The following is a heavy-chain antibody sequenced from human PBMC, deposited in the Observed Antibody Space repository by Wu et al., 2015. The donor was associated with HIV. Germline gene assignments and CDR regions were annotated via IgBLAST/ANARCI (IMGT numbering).Heavy chain of an antibody. J-gene: IGHJ5*02. CDR2: ISAYNGNT. V-gene: IGHV1-18*01. CDR1: GYTFTSYG. CDR3: ARDLGFVVVPAAMRGYNWFDP. D-gene: IGHD2-2*01. Sequence: QVQLVQSGAEVKKPGASVKVSCKASGYTFTSYGISWVRQAPGQGLEWMGWISAYNGNTNYAQKLQGRVTMTTDTSTSTAYMELRSLRSDDTAVYYCARDLGFVVVPAAMRGYNWFDPWGQGTLVTVSS.